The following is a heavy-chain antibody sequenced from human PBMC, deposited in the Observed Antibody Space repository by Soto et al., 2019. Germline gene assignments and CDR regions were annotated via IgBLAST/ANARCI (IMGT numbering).Heavy chain of an antibody. Sequence: PSETLSLTCTVSGGSISSYYWSWIRQPPGKGLEWIGYIYYSGSTNYNPSLKSRVTISVDTSKNQFFLKLSSVTAADTAVYYCARETGGYYDILTGYPGEHDYYYYYYKDVWGKGTTVTVSS. V-gene: IGHV4-59*01. CDR1: GGSISSYY. D-gene: IGHD3-9*01. CDR2: IYYSGST. J-gene: IGHJ6*03. CDR3: ARETGGYYDILTGYPGEHDYYYYYYKDV.